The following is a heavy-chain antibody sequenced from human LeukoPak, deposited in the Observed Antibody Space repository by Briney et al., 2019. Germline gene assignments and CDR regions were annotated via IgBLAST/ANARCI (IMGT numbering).Heavy chain of an antibody. V-gene: IGHV3-23*01. Sequence: PGGSLRLSCAASGFTFSSYGMSWVRQAPGKGLEWVSAISATGGTTYYADSVKGRFTISRDNSKNTLYLQMNSLRAEDTAVYYCAKDFWDLRDNWFDPWGQGTLVTVSS. D-gene: IGHD5-24*01. J-gene: IGHJ5*02. CDR2: ISATGGTT. CDR3: AKDFWDLRDNWFDP. CDR1: GFTFSSYG.